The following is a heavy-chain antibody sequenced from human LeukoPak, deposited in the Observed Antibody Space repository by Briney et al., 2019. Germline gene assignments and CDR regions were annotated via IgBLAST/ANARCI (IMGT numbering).Heavy chain of an antibody. V-gene: IGHV1-18*01. J-gene: IGHJ3*02. CDR2: ITAGNGNT. CDR3: ARDSARGYSYGYNAFDI. Sequence: ASVKVSCRASGYNFRNYGIGWVRQAPRQGLEWMGWITAGNGNTNYAQKVQGRVTMTTDTSTSTAYMELRSLRSDDTAVYFCARDSARGYSYGYNAFDIWGQGTMVTVSS. CDR1: GYNFRNYG. D-gene: IGHD5-18*01.